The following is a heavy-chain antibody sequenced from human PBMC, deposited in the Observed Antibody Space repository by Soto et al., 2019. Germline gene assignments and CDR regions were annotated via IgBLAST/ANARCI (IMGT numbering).Heavy chain of an antibody. CDR2: LTPSGGET. D-gene: IGHD4-17*01. CDR1: GFTFSTYA. Sequence: WGSLRLSCEASGFTFSTYAMSWVRQAPGKGLEWVSALTPSGGETFYADSVKGRFTISRDNSMNALYLQMNSLRIEDTAVYYCAHPRGYGVFDAYDIWGQGTMVTVSS. CDR3: AHPRGYGVFDAYDI. J-gene: IGHJ3*02. V-gene: IGHV3-23*01.